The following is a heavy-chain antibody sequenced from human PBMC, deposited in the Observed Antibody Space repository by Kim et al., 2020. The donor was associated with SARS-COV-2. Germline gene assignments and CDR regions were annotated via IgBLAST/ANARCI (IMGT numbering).Heavy chain of an antibody. CDR2: INWNGGST. J-gene: IGHJ6*02. D-gene: IGHD6-13*01. CDR3: ARHISSSWYSLYYYYYGMDV. V-gene: IGHV3-20*04. Sequence: GGSLRLSCAASGFTFDDYGMSWVRQAPGKGLEWVSGINWNGGSTGYADSVKGRFTISRDNAKNSLYLQMNTLRAEDTALYYCARHISSSWYSLYYYYYGMDVWGQGTTVTVSS. CDR1: GFTFDDYG.